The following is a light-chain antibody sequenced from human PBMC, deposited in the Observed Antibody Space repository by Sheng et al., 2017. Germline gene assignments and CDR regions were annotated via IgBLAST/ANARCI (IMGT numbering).Light chain of an antibody. J-gene: IGKJ4*01. Sequence: DIQMTQSPSSLSASVGDRVIITCRASQSISTYLNWYQHKPGKAPKLLMYAASSLQFGVPRRFSGSGSGTDFTLTINNVQPEDFATYFCQQSYRIPLTFGGGTKVEFK. CDR2: AAS. V-gene: IGKV1-39*01. CDR1: QSISTY. CDR3: QQSYRIPLT.